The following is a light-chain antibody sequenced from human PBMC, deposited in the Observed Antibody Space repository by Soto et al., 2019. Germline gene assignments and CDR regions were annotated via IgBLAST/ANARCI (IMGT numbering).Light chain of an antibody. J-gene: IGKJ1*01. Sequence: EIVSTQSPGTLSLSPGDRATLSCRASQSVSSSYLAWYQQKPGQAPRVIIYGASSRATGIPDRFSGSGSGTDCTLTISRLEPEDVAVYYCQQYGSSPWTFGQGTKVDIK. CDR2: GAS. V-gene: IGKV3-20*01. CDR3: QQYGSSPWT. CDR1: QSVSSSY.